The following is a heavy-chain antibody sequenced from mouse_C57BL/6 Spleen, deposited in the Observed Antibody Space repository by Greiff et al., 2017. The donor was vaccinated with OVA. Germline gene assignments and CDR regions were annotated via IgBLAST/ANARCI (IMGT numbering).Heavy chain of an antibody. Sequence: QVQLQQPGAELVMPGASVKLSCKASGYTFTSYWMHWVKQRPGQGLEWIGEIDPSDSYTNYNQKFKGKSTLTVDKSSSTAYMQLSSLTSEDSAVYYCASFGGGYYEDYYAMDYWGQGTSVTVSS. J-gene: IGHJ4*01. CDR2: IDPSDSYT. V-gene: IGHV1-69*01. CDR1: GYTFTSYW. CDR3: ASFGGGYYEDYYAMDY. D-gene: IGHD2-3*01.